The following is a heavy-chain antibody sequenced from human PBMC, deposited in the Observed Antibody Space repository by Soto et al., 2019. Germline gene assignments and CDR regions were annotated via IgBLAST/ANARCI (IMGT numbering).Heavy chain of an antibody. D-gene: IGHD1-26*01. V-gene: IGHV4-59*01. CDR1: GGSISSYY. CDR3: GRMRGGEVGATKYYYYGMDV. J-gene: IGHJ6*02. Sequence: SETLSLTCTVSGGSISSYYWSWIRQPPGKGLEWIGYIYYSGSTNYNPSLKSRVTISVDTSKNQFSLKLSSVTAAEPAVYYCGRMRGGEVGATKYYYYGMDVWGQGTTVTVSS. CDR2: IYYSGST.